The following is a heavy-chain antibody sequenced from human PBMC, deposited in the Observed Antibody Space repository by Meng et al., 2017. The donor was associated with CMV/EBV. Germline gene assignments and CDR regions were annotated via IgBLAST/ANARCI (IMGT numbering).Heavy chain of an antibody. J-gene: IGHJ6*02. CDR3: ARDRKAAAKGYYYGMYV. D-gene: IGHD2-2*01. V-gene: IGHV3-30-3*01. CDR2: ISYDGSNK. Sequence: GGSLRLSCAASGFTFSSYAMHWVRQAPGKGLEWVAVISYDGSNKYYADSVKGRFTISRDNSKNTLYLQMNSLRAEDTAVYYCARDRKAAAKGYYYGMYVWGQGTTVTVSS. CDR1: GFTFSSYA.